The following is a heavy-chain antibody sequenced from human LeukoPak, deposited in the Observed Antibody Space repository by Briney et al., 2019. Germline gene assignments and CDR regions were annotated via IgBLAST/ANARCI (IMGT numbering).Heavy chain of an antibody. V-gene: IGHV3-73*01. CDR2: IRSKANSYAT. Sequence: GGSLRLSCAASGFTFSGSAMHWVRQASGKGLEWVCRIRSKANSYATAYAASVKGRFTISRDDSKNTAYLQMNSLKTEDTAVYYCTRQASEWELLLGYWGQGTLVTVSS. CDR1: GFTFSGSA. J-gene: IGHJ4*02. CDR3: TRQASEWELLLGY. D-gene: IGHD1-26*01.